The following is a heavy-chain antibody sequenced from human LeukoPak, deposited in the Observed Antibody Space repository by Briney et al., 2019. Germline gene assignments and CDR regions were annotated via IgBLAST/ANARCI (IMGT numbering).Heavy chain of an antibody. V-gene: IGHV3-48*04. Sequence: GGSLRLSCAASGFTFSSYSMNWVRQAPGKGLEWVSYISSSSSTIYYADSVKGRFTISRDNAKNSLYLQMNSLRVEDTAVYFCASKWRDPVYWGQGALVTVSS. CDR1: GFTFSSYS. CDR3: ASKWRDPVY. J-gene: IGHJ4*02. CDR2: ISSSSSTI. D-gene: IGHD5-12*01.